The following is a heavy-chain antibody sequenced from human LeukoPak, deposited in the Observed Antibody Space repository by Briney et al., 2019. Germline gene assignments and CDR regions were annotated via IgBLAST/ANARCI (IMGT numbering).Heavy chain of an antibody. J-gene: IGHJ4*02. CDR1: GGSISSSSYY. CDR2: IYYSGST. D-gene: IGHD5-24*01. Sequence: SETLSLTCTVSGGSISSSSYYWGWIRQPPGKGLEWIGSIYYSGSTYYNPSLKSRVTISVDTSKNQFSLKLSSVTAADTAVYYCAKPPDGYNSGAFGYWGQGTLVTVSS. V-gene: IGHV4-39*07. CDR3: AKPPDGYNSGAFGY.